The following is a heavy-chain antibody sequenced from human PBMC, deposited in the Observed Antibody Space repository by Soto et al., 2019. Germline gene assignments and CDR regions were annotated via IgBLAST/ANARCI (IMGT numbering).Heavy chain of an antibody. CDR3: ARGAGIASTGTGSFDY. Sequence: GGSLRLSCAASGFSVSSNYMSWVRQAPGKGLEWVSVIYSGGDTIYADSVKGRFTISRDNSKNTLYLQMSSLRVDDTAVYYCARGAGIASTGTGSFDYWGQGTLVTVSS. D-gene: IGHD6-13*01. J-gene: IGHJ4*02. CDR1: GFSVSSNY. CDR2: IYSGGDT. V-gene: IGHV3-66*01.